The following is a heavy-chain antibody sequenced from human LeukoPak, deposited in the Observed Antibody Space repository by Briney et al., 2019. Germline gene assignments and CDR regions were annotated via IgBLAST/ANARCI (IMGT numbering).Heavy chain of an antibody. D-gene: IGHD1-14*01. Sequence: SETLSLTCSVSGGSISGSSYYWGWIRQPPGKGLEWIGSFSYTGSTYYNPSLRSRVTISVDTSKNQFSLKLNSVTAADTAVYYCARGLGGTTDYWGQGTLVTVSS. CDR3: ARGLGGTTDY. CDR2: FSYTGST. CDR1: GGSISGSSYY. V-gene: IGHV4-39*02. J-gene: IGHJ4*02.